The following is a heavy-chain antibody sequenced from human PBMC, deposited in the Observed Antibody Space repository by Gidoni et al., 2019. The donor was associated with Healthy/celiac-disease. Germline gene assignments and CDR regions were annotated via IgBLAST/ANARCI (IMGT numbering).Heavy chain of an antibody. V-gene: IGHV3-48*03. CDR3: ARDDYGDYEGGTDAFDI. J-gene: IGHJ3*02. CDR1: GVTSSISE. D-gene: IGHD4-17*01. CDR2: ISSSGSTI. Sequence: DVQRVESGGGLVQAGGSLGLSRTAAGVTSSISERNWVRQAPGEGLDWVAYISSSGSTIYYADSVKGRFTISSDNAKNSLYLQMNSLSAEDTAVYYCARDDYGDYEGGTDAFDIWGQGTMVTVSS.